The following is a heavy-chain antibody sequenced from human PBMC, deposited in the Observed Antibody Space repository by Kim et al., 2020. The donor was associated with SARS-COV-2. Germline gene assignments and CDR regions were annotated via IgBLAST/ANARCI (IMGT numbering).Heavy chain of an antibody. CDR2: ISYDGSNK. D-gene: IGHD3-9*01. CDR3: ARDAEPYYDILTGSDY. J-gene: IGHJ4*02. Sequence: GGSLRLSCAASGFTFSSHAMHWVRQAPGKGLEWVAVISYDGSNKYYADSVKGRFTISRDNSKNTLYLQMNSLRAEDTAVYYCARDAEPYYDILTGSDYWGQGTLVTVSS. CDR1: GFTFSSHA. V-gene: IGHV3-30-3*01.